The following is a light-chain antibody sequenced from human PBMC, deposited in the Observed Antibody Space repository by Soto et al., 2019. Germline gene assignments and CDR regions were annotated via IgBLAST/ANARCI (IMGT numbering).Light chain of an antibody. Sequence: QSVLTQPASVSGSPGQSITISCTGTSSDVGSYNLVSWYQQHPGKAPKLMIYEVSKRPSGVSNRFSGSKSGNTASLTIFGLQAEDEADYYCTSYTPTSTLYVFGTGTKVTV. CDR2: EVS. CDR1: SSDVGSYNL. CDR3: TSYTPTSTLYV. V-gene: IGLV2-14*02. J-gene: IGLJ1*01.